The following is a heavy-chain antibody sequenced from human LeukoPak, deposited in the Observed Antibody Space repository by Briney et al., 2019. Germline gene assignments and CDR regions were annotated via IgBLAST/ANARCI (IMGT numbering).Heavy chain of an antibody. CDR1: GXSIRSYY. CDR3: ARDRGVGGSAAIDAFDV. Sequence: PSETLSLTCTVSGXSIRSYYGSWIRQPPGKGLEWIGYVYYTGSTNYNPSLKSRVTISLDTSKNQFSLKLSSVSAADTAVYYCARDRGVGGSAAIDAFDVWGQGTMATVSS. V-gene: IGHV4-59*01. D-gene: IGHD3-10*01. J-gene: IGHJ3*01. CDR2: VYYTGST.